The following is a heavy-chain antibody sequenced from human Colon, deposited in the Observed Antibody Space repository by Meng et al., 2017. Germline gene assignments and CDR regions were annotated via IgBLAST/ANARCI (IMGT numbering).Heavy chain of an antibody. CDR2: IHYSGSR. CDR3: ARFYGSGTFEVHDY. D-gene: IGHD3-10*01. CDR1: GGSVSSASLH. J-gene: IGHJ4*02. V-gene: IGHV4-61*01. Sequence: GQQTGPGHAPGGTSETLSLPCNVSGGSVSSASLHWSWIRQAPGKGLEWIGLIHYSGSRNYNPSLKSRVTMSVDTSKNQVSLRLTSVAAADTAVYYCARFYGSGTFEVHDYWGQGTLVTVSS.